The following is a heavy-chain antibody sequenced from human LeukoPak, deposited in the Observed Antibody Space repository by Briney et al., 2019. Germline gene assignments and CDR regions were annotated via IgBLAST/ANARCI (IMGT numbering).Heavy chain of an antibody. CDR2: ISSSSSYI. V-gene: IGHV3-21*01. J-gene: IGHJ4*02. Sequence: GGSLRLSCAASGFTFSSYSMNWVRQAPGKGLEWVSSISSSSSYIYYADSVKGRFTISRDNAKNSLYLQMNSLRAEDTAVYYCARVLTPYYYDSSGYYSRGYFDYWGQGTLVTVSS. D-gene: IGHD3-22*01. CDR3: ARVLTPYYYDSSGYYSRGYFDY. CDR1: GFTFSSYS.